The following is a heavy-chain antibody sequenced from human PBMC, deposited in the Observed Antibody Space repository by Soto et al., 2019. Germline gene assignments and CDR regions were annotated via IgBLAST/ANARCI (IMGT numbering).Heavy chain of an antibody. D-gene: IGHD3-9*01. CDR2: RYHSGSS. V-gene: IGHV4-30-2*06. CDR1: GGSINSAGHF. J-gene: IGHJ4*02. CDR3: ARARYYDWCFDL. Sequence: TLRLTCTFSGGSINSAGHFWGWVRQSPGKGLEWIGYRYHSGSSYYNPSLQSRVTISVDRSKAQLYLTLTSVTAADTAVYFCARARYYDWCFDLWGLGTTVTVSS.